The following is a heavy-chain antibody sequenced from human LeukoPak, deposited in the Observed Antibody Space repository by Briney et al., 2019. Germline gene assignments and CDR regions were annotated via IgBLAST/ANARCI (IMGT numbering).Heavy chain of an antibody. V-gene: IGHV4-59*08. CDR1: GGSISSYY. CDR3: ARNGVVVAVTPNAFD. CDR2: IYYSGST. J-gene: IGHJ3*02. Sequence: KASETLSLTCTVSGGSISSYYWSWIRQPPGKGLEWIGYIYYSGSTNYNPSLKSRVTISVDTSKNQFSLKLSSVTAADTAVFYCARNGVVVAVTPNAFDIGGKGQWSPSLQ. D-gene: IGHD2-15*01.